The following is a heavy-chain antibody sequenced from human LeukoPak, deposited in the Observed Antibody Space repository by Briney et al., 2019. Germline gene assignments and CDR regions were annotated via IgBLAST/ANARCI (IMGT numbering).Heavy chain of an antibody. J-gene: IGHJ4*02. Sequence: PGGSLRLSCAASGFTFSDHSMTWVRQAPRKGLEWASSINSGSTYMFYADSVKGRFTISRDNAKNLLYLLVNSLRADDTALYYCARGCAGSTCSTRHFDYWGQGTLVTVSS. D-gene: IGHD2-2*02. CDR1: GFTFSDHS. CDR3: ARGCAGSTCSTRHFDY. CDR2: INSGSTYM. V-gene: IGHV3-21*06.